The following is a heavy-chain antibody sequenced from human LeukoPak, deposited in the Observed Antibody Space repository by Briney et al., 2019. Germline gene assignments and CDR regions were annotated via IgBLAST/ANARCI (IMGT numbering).Heavy chain of an antibody. CDR1: GYTFTSYG. J-gene: IGHJ4*02. V-gene: IGHV1-18*01. D-gene: IGHD3-3*01. CDR3: ARGNKRRFLEWLPVDY. Sequence: ASVKVSCKASGYTFTSYGISWVRQAPGQGLEGMGWISAYNGNTNYAQKLQGRVTMTTDTSTITAYMELRSLRSDDTAVYYCARGNKRRFLEWLPVDYWGQGTLVTVSS. CDR2: ISAYNGNT.